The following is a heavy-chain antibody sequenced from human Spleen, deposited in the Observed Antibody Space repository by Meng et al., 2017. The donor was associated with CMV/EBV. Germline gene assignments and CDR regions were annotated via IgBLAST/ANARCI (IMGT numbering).Heavy chain of an antibody. V-gene: IGHV1-18*01. Sequence: ASVKVSCKASGGTFTNYAISWVRQAPGQGLEWMGWISAYNGDTKSAQKVQGRLTMTTDTSTSTAYMELRSLSSDESAVYYCPRGRRDPDSWGQGPLVTVSS. J-gene: IGHJ5*01. CDR1: GGTFTNYA. D-gene: IGHD2-21*02. CDR2: ISAYNGDT. CDR3: PRGRRDPDS.